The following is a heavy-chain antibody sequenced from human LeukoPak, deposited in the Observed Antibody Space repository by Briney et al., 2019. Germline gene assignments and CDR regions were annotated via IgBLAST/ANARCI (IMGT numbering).Heavy chain of an antibody. J-gene: IGHJ3*02. CDR2: MNPNSGNT. V-gene: IGHV1-8*03. CDR3: ASFYGDYGDAFDI. Sequence: ASVKVSCKASGYTFTSYDINWVRQATGQGLEWMGWMNPNSGNTGYAQKFQGRVTITRNTSISTADMELSSLRSEDTAVYHCASFYGDYGDAFDIWGQGTMVTVSS. D-gene: IGHD4-17*01. CDR1: GYTFTSYD.